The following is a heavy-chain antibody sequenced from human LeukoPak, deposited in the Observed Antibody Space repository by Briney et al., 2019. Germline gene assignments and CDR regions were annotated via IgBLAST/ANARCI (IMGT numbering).Heavy chain of an antibody. CDR3: ARDRFDYGGRKAFDI. J-gene: IGHJ3*02. Sequence: SETLSLTCTVSGGSISSGGYFWSWIRQHPGKGLEWIGYIYYSETTYYNPSLKSRVTISVDTSKNQFSLKLSSVTAADTAMYYCARDRFDYGGRKAFDIWGQGTMVTVSS. D-gene: IGHD4-23*01. CDR1: GGSISSGGYF. CDR2: IYYSETT. V-gene: IGHV4-31*03.